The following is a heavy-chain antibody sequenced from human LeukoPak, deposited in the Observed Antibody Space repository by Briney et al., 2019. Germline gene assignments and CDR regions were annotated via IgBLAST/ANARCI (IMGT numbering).Heavy chain of an antibody. CDR3: ASSSRGVDY. J-gene: IGHJ4*02. Sequence: GSLRLSCAASGFTFSNYWMNWVRQAPGKGLEWVANIKQDGSEKYYVDSVKGRFTISRDNAKNSLYLQMNSLRAEDTAVYYCASSSRGVDYWGQGTLVTVSS. CDR1: GFTFSNYW. CDR2: IKQDGSEK. D-gene: IGHD3-3*01. V-gene: IGHV3-7*03.